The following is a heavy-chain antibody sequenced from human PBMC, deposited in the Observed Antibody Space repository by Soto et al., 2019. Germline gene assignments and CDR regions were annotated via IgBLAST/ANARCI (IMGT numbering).Heavy chain of an antibody. D-gene: IGHD6-13*01. V-gene: IGHV4-34*01. CDR1: GESLSGYY. CDR2: VNHSGST. CDR3: ARVGDYSRCWSLDY. J-gene: IGHJ4*02. Sequence: QVQLPQWGAGLLKHSETLSLTCDGYGESLSGYYWCWIRQTTGKGLEWIGEVNHSGSTNNNPSLKSRVTISGDTSSKTQLSTTLRSVTSAATAVYYCARVGDYSRCWSLDYWGQGTMVTFSS.